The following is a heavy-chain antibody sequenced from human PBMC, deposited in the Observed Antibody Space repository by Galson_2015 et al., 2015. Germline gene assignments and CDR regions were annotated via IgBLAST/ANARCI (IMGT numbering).Heavy chain of an antibody. CDR2: ISNSDTNI. J-gene: IGHJ4*02. CDR1: GFTFSDYY. V-gene: IGHV3-11*01. D-gene: IGHD3-3*02. Sequence: SLRLSCAASGFTFSDYYMCWIRQAPGKGLEWVSYISNSDTNIKYADSVKGRFTISSDNAKNSLFLQMNSLRAEDTAVYYCTSDGRIAVPATHFSSYWGQGTLVTVSS. CDR3: TSDGRIAVPATHFSSY.